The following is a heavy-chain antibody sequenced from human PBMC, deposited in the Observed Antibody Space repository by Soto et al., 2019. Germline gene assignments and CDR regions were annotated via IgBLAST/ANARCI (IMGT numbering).Heavy chain of an antibody. D-gene: IGHD1-26*01. CDR3: ASVGFP. CDR2: IIPMFGTV. J-gene: IGHJ5*02. CDR1: GGTFSSYA. V-gene: IGHV1-69*01. Sequence: QVQLVQSGAEVRKPGSSVKVSCKASGGTFSSYAISWVRQAPGQGLEWMGGIIPMFGTVKYAQKLQDRVTITADESTSTAYMELSSLRSEDTAMYYCASVGFPWDQGTLVTVSS.